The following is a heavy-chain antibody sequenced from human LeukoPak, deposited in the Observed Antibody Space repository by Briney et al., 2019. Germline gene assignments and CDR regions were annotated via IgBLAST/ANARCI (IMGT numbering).Heavy chain of an antibody. CDR2: IIGDRSTK. CDR3: ASDLELTYYDSIGHDY. CDR1: GVXFSAYW. J-gene: IGHJ4*02. V-gene: IGHV3-74*01. D-gene: IGHD3-22*01. Sequence: GGALRVSCAESGVXFSAYWILWGRHVLGGGRLWVLRIIGDRSTKNYAESVKRRLGISRDNANHTQYLQMNSLRAEDTPVYYCASDLELTYYDSIGHDYWRQGTLVTVSS.